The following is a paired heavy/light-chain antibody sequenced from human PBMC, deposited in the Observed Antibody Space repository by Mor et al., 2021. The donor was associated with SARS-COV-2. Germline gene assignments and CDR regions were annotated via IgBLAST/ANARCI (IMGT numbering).Heavy chain of an antibody. CDR2: ISSSSSYT. J-gene: IGHJ3*02. V-gene: IGHV3-11*06. CDR3: ARRGYSYGPPDPDAFDI. Sequence: QVQLVESGGGLVKPGGSLRLSCAASGFTFSDYYMSWIRQAPGKGLEWVSYISSSSSYTNYADSLKGRFAISRDNAKNSLYLQMNSLRAEDTAVYYCARRGYSYGPPDPDAFDIWGQGTMVTVSS. CDR1: GFTFSDYY. D-gene: IGHD5-18*01.
Light chain of an antibody. V-gene: IGKV1-5*03. Sequence: DIQMTQSPSTLSASVGDRVTITCRASQSISNWLAWYQQKPGKAPKLLIYKASSLESGVPSRFSGSGSGTEFTLTISSLQPDDFATYYCQQYNSYSTFGQGTKVEIK. CDR1: QSISNW. CDR2: KAS. CDR3: QQYNSYST. J-gene: IGKJ1*01.